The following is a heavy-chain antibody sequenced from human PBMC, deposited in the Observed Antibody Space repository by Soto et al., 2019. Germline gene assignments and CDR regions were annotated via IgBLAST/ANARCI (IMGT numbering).Heavy chain of an antibody. CDR3: ARSLPGGTIFYMDV. D-gene: IGHD2-2*01. V-gene: IGHV4-31*02. CDR2: IYYSGNT. Sequence: QVQLRESGPGVVKPSQTLSLNCHVSSCSVTSGRFFWSWVRQQPGKGLEWIGHIYYSGNTHYNPSLECRGAMSVDISQNQLSLTLTGVTPADSAVYYCARSLPGGTIFYMDVWGAGTPVTVSS. CDR1: SCSVTSGRFF. J-gene: IGHJ6*03.